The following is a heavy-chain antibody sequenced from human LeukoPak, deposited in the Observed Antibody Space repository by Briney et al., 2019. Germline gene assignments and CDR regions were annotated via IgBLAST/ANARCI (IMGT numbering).Heavy chain of an antibody. D-gene: IGHD6-13*01. CDR1: GFSVSGYW. J-gene: IGHJ4*02. V-gene: IGHV3-7*01. CDR3: ARDWLGGIAAAGTRIEGDY. CDR2: IKQDGSEK. Sequence: PGGSLRLSCAVSGFSVSGYWMTWVRQAPGKGLEWVANIKQDGSEKNYVDSVKGRFTISRDNAENSLFLQMNSLRVEDTAVYYCARDWLGGIAAAGTRIEGDYWGQGTLVPVSS.